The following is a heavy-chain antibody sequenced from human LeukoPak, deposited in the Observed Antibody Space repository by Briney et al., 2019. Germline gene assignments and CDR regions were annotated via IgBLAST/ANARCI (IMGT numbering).Heavy chain of an antibody. V-gene: IGHV3-9*01. J-gene: IGHJ4*02. D-gene: IGHD4-17*01. CDR2: ISWNSDTI. CDR1: GFTFNNYG. CDR3: AKATSGTVTTSLYYFDY. Sequence: GRSLRLSCAASGFTFNNYGMHWVRKAPGRGLEGGAGISWNSDTIVYADSVKGRFTISRDSAKNSLYLQMNSLRDEDTALYYCAKATSGTVTTSLYYFDYWGQGTLVTVSS.